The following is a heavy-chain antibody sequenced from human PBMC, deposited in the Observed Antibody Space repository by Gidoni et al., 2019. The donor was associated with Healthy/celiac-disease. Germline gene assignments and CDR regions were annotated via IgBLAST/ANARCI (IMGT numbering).Heavy chain of an antibody. Sequence: QVQLVQSGAEGKKPGASVKVSGKASGYNVTGHYRHWVRQAPGQGLEWMGWINPNSGGTNYAQKFQGRVTMTRDTSISTAYMELSRLRSDDTAVYYCARDWAQLFPYYYYYGMDVWGQGTTVTVSS. V-gene: IGHV1-2*02. J-gene: IGHJ6*02. D-gene: IGHD6-13*01. CDR3: ARDWAQLFPYYYYYGMDV. CDR1: GYNVTGHY. CDR2: INPNSGGT.